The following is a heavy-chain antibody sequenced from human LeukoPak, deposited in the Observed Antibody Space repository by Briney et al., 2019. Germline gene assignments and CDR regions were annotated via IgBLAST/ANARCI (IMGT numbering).Heavy chain of an antibody. CDR1: GYSFTSYW. J-gene: IGHJ4*02. D-gene: IGHD1-26*01. V-gene: IGHV5-51*01. Sequence: GESLKISCKGPGYSFTSYWIGWGRRRPGKGRGWRGIIYPGDSDTRYSPSFQGQVTISADKSISTAYLQWSSLKASDTAMYYCARHTGNSGSSGGDYWGQGTLVTVSS. CDR3: ARHTGNSGSSGGDY. CDR2: IYPGDSDT.